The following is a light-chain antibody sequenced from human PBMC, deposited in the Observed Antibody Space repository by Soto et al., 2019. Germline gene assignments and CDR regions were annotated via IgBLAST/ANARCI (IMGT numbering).Light chain of an antibody. V-gene: IGKV4-1*01. CDR3: QQFHTIPWT. J-gene: IGKJ1*01. Sequence: DIVMTQSPDSLAVSRGERATLDCKSSQTVLNSSTTKTSLAWYRQRPGQPPTLLINWASTRQSGVPARFRGSGSGTEFTLTITDLQAEDLAVYYCQQFHTIPWTFGQGTKVEIK. CDR2: WAS. CDR1: QTVLNSSTTKTS.